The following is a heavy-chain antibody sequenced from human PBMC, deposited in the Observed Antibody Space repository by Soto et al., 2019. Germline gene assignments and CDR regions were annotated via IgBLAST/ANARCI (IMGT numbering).Heavy chain of an antibody. CDR1: GFTFSSYG. Sequence: GSLRLSCAASGFTFSSYGMHWVRQAPGKGLEWVAVISYDGSNKYYADSVKGRFTISRDNSKNTLYLQMNSLRAEDTTVYYCANGTTLDYWGQGTLVTVSS. J-gene: IGHJ4*02. CDR2: ISYDGSNK. V-gene: IGHV3-30*18. D-gene: IGHD4-17*01. CDR3: ANGTTLDY.